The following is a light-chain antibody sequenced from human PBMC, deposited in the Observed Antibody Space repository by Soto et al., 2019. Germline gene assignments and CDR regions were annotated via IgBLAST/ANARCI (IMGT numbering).Light chain of an antibody. J-gene: IGKJ5*01. V-gene: IGKV3D-15*01. Sequence: EIVLTQSPGTLSLSPGERATLSCRVSQSVSSSYLAWYQQKPGQAPRLLIYDASSRATGIPARFSGSGSGTEFTLTINSLQSEDFAVYYCQQYNNWPTFGQGTRLEI. CDR3: QQYNNWPT. CDR2: DAS. CDR1: QSVSSSY.